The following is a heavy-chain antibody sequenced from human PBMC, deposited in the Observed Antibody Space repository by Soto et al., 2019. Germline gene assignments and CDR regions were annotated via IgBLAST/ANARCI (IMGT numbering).Heavy chain of an antibody. J-gene: IGHJ6*04. D-gene: IGHD5-12*01. CDR2: ISYDGSNK. CDR3: AKDGFRDGYRAYYYYYGMDV. V-gene: IGHV3-30*18. Sequence: QVQLVESGGGVVQPGRSLRLSCAASGFTFSSYGMHWVRQAPGKGLECVAVISYDGSNKYYADSVKGRFTISRDNSKNTLYLQMNSLRAEDTAVYYCAKDGFRDGYRAYYYYYGMDVWGKGTTVTVSS. CDR1: GFTFSSYG.